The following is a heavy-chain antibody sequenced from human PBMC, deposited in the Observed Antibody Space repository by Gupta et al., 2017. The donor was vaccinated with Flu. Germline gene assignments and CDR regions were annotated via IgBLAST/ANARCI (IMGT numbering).Heavy chain of an antibody. V-gene: IGHV3-48*03. CDR1: GFDFNSYE. CDR2: ISRSAFT. Sequence: CAASGFDFNSYERSGVRQAPGRGLEWVAFISRSAFTYYTDPVRGRFTSSSDNANNLLYIKMSSQRGEDTSFEDCARGHWDNWGQGTLVTVSS. J-gene: IGHJ4*02. CDR3: ARGHWDN.